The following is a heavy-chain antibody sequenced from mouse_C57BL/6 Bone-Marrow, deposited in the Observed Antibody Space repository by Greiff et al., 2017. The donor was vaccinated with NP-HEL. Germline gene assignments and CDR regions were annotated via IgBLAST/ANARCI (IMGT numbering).Heavy chain of an antibody. Sequence: VQLQQPGAELVMPGASVKLSCTASGYTFTSYWMHWVKQRPGQGLEWIGEIDPSDSYTNYNQKFKGKSTLTVDKSSSTAYMQLSSLTSEDSAVYYCARDLGSSPAMDYWGQGTSVTVSS. CDR1: GYTFTSYW. D-gene: IGHD1-1*01. CDR2: IDPSDSYT. V-gene: IGHV1-69*01. J-gene: IGHJ4*01. CDR3: ARDLGSSPAMDY.